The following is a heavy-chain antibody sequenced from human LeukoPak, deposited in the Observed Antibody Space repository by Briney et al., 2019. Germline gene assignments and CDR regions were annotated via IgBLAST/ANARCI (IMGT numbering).Heavy chain of an antibody. CDR1: GYTFSGYY. J-gene: IGHJ5*02. D-gene: IGHD6-13*01. CDR3: ARCPLYSSSCLRFDP. V-gene: IGHV1-2*02. CDR2: INPNSGGT. Sequence: ASVKVSCKASGYTFSGYYMHWVRQAPGQGLEWMGWINPNSGGTNYAQKFQGRLTMTRDTSMTTAYMELSRLTSDDTAVYYCARCPLYSSSCLRFDPWGQGTLVTVSS.